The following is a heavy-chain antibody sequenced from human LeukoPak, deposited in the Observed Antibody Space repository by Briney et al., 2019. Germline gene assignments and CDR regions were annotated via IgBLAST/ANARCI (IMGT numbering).Heavy chain of an antibody. CDR2: FDPEDGET. D-gene: IGHD3-3*01. J-gene: IGHJ4*02. V-gene: IGHV1-24*01. CDR1: GYTLTELS. Sequence: ASVKVSCKVSGYTLTELSMHWVRQAPGKGLEWMGGFDPEDGETIYAQKFQGRVTMTEDTSTDTAYMELSSLRSEDTAVYYCATSYDFWSGYYKFDYWGQETLVTVSS. CDR3: ATSYDFWSGYYKFDY.